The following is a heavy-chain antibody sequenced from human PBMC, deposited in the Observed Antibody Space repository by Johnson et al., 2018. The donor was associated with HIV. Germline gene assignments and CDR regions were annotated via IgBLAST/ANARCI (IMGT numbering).Heavy chain of an antibody. J-gene: IGHJ3*02. D-gene: IGHD6-19*01. Sequence: QVQLVESGGGIVRPGGSLRLSCVASGFTFDDYGMSWVRQAPGKGLEWVAVISYDGSNKYYADSVKGRFTISRDNSKNTLYLQMNSLRDEDTAVYYCAKLPVAPSYGAFDIWGQGTMVTVSS. V-gene: IGHV3-30*18. CDR3: AKLPVAPSYGAFDI. CDR2: ISYDGSNK. CDR1: GFTFDDYG.